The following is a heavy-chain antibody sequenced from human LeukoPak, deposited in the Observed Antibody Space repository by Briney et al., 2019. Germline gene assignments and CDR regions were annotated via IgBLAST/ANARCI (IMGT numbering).Heavy chain of an antibody. CDR3: ARGTAAGNPDAMDV. Sequence: GGSLRLSCAASGFTFSDHYMDWVRQAPGKGLEWVGRIRKKTDSYSTEYVASVKGRFTISRDDSKNSLYLEMNSLKTEDTAVYYCARGTAAGNPDAMDVWGQGTTVTVSS. D-gene: IGHD6-13*01. V-gene: IGHV3-72*01. J-gene: IGHJ6*02. CDR2: IRKKTDSYST. CDR1: GFTFSDHY.